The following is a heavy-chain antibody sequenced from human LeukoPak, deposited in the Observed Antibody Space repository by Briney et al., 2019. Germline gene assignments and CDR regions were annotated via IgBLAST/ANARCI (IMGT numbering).Heavy chain of an antibody. V-gene: IGHV4-39*07. CDR3: ARVPLGGYADPHNWFDP. Sequence: PSETLSLTCTVSGGSISSSSYYWGWIRQPPGKGLEWIGSIYYSGSTYYNPSLKSRVTISVDTSKNQFSLKLSSVTAADTAVYYCARVPLGGYADPHNWFDPWGQGTLVTVSS. CDR1: GGSISSSSYY. J-gene: IGHJ5*02. D-gene: IGHD1-26*01. CDR2: IYYSGST.